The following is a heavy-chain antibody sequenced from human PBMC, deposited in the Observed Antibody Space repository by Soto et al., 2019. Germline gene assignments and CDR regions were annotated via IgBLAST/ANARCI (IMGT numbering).Heavy chain of an antibody. CDR1: GYTFTDYA. CDR2: INTVNGNT. CDR3: ARDRGPDYDILTGYIDY. Sequence: ASVKVSCKASGYTFTDYAIHWVRQAPGQRLEWMGWINTVNGNTKYSQNLQARVTVTRDTSASTAYMELRSLRSDDTAVYYCARDRGPDYDILTGYIDYWGQGTLVTVSS. J-gene: IGHJ4*02. V-gene: IGHV1-3*04. D-gene: IGHD3-9*01.